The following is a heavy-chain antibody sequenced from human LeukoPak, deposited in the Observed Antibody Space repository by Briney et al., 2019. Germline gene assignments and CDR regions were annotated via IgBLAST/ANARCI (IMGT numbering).Heavy chain of an antibody. CDR3: ASSRYCSSTSCHLRDY. D-gene: IGHD2-2*01. V-gene: IGHV4-30-4*08. CDR1: GGSTSSGDYY. J-gene: IGHJ4*02. Sequence: SQTLSLTCTVSGGSTSSGDYYWSWIRQPPGKGLEWIGYIYYSGSTYYNPSLKSRVTISVDTSKNQFSLKLSSVTAADTAVYYCASSRYCSSTSCHLRDYWGQGTLVTVSS. CDR2: IYYSGST.